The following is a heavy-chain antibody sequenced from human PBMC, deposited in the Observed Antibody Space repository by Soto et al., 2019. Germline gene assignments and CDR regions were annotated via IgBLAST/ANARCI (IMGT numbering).Heavy chain of an antibody. J-gene: IGHJ4*02. CDR1: GGTFSSYA. V-gene: IGHV1-69*13. CDR2: IIPIFGTA. Sequence: SVKVSCKASGGTFSSYAISWVRQAPGQGLEWMGGIIPIFGTANYAQKFQGRVTITADESTSTAYMELSSLRSEDTAVYYCAREAVFYDSSGPNYWGQGTRVTVSS. D-gene: IGHD3-22*01. CDR3: AREAVFYDSSGPNY.